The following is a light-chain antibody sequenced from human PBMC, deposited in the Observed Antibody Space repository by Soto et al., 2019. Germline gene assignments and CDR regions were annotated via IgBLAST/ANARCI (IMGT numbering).Light chain of an antibody. V-gene: IGKV4-1*01. Sequence: DIVMTQSPDSLAVSLGERATINCKSSQSVLYRSNKKNYLGWNQQKPGQPPKLLISRASARESGVPDRFSGSGSGTDFTLTISSLQAEDVAVYYCQQYYGSPYTFGQGTKLEIK. CDR3: QQYYGSPYT. CDR2: RAS. J-gene: IGKJ2*01. CDR1: QSVLYRSNKKNY.